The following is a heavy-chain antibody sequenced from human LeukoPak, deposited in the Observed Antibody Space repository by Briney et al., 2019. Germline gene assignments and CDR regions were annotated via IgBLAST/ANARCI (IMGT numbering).Heavy chain of an antibody. CDR1: GYTFTSYG. CDR2: ISAYNGNT. V-gene: IGHV1-18*01. CDR3: ARLYYDSSGYSNYFDY. D-gene: IGHD3-22*01. J-gene: IGHJ4*02. Sequence: ASVTVSCKASGYTFTSYGISWVGQAPGQGLEWMGWISAYNGNTNYAQKLQGRVTMTTATSTSTAYMELRSLRSDDTAVYYCARLYYDSSGYSNYFDYWGQGTLVTVSS.